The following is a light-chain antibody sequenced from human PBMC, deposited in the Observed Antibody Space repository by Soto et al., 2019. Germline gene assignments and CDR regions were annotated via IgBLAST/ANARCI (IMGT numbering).Light chain of an antibody. J-gene: IGKJ5*01. V-gene: IGKV3-15*01. Sequence: EIAMTQSPATLSVSPGERATLSCRASQSMSNNLAWYQQKPGQAPRLLIYGASTRYTGIPDRFSGSGSGTEFTLTISSLQSEDFAIYYCQQYHNWPPFTFGQGTRLEIK. CDR1: QSMSNN. CDR2: GAS. CDR3: QQYHNWPPFT.